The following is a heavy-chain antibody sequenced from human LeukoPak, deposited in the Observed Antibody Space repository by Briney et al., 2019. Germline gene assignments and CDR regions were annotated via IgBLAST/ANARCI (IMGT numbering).Heavy chain of an antibody. CDR2: INHSGST. CDR1: GGSISSSSYY. D-gene: IGHD1/OR15-1a*01. J-gene: IGHJ4*02. CDR3: ARAYQPDTGTIDY. V-gene: IGHV4-39*07. Sequence: PSETLSLTCTVSGGSISSSSYYWGWIRQPPGKGLEWIGEINHSGSTNYNPSLKSRVTISVDTSKNQFSLKLSSVTAADTAVYYCARAYQPDTGTIDYWGQGTLVTVSS.